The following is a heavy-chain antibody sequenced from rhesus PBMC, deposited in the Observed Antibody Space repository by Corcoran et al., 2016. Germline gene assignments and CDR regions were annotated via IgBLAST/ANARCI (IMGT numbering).Heavy chain of an antibody. Sequence: QVQLQESGPGLVKPSETLSLTCAVSGGSIRDDYYWSWFRQTPGKGLEWIGYIYGRTGDPNYNPALKNRVTISRDTSKNQFSLKLTSVTAADTAMYFCCLDRFDVWGAGVLVTVSS. CDR3: CLDRFDV. D-gene: IGHD2-39*01. J-gene: IGHJ5-1*01. CDR2: IYGRTGDP. CDR1: GGSIRDDYY. V-gene: IGHV4-106*01.